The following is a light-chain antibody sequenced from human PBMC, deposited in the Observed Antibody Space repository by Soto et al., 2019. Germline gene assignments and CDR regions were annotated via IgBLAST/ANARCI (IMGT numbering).Light chain of an antibody. CDR2: DTS. CDR1: QGISSRY. Sequence: ENVLTQSPGTLSLSPGERATLSCRASQGISSRYLAWYQQRAGQTPRLLIFDTSSRATGVPDRFSGSGSGTDFTLTISRLEAEDFAVYYCQQYGSSPSWTFGQGTKVDIK. J-gene: IGKJ1*01. CDR3: QQYGSSPSWT. V-gene: IGKV3-20*01.